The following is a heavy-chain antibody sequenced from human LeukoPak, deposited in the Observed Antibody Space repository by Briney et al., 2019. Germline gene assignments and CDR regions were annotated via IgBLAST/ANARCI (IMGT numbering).Heavy chain of an antibody. CDR1: GDSFSSRGYY. Sequence: SETLSLTCNITGDSFSSRGYYWGWIRQPPGKGLEWVAYIYYSGSTNYNPSLKSRVTISVDTSKNQISLKLSSVTAADTAVYYCARDPLGGYWFDPWGQGTLVTVSS. CDR3: ARDPLGGYWFDP. CDR2: IYYSGST. D-gene: IGHD5-12*01. V-gene: IGHV4-61*08. J-gene: IGHJ5*02.